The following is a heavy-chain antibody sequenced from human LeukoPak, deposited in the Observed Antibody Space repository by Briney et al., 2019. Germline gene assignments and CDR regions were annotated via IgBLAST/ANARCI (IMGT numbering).Heavy chain of an antibody. J-gene: IGHJ5*02. V-gene: IGHV3-9*01. CDR3: AKDTDYGDYGGWFDP. CDR1: GFTFDDYA. Sequence: GRSLRLSCAAPGFTFDDYAMHWVRQAPGKGLEWVSGISWNSGSIGYADSVKSRFTISRDNAKNSLYLQMNSLRAEDTALYYCAKDTDYGDYGGWFDPWGQGTLVTVSS. CDR2: ISWNSGSI. D-gene: IGHD4-17*01.